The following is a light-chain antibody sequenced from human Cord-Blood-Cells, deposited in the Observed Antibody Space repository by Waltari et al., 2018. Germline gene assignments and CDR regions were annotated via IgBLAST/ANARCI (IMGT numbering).Light chain of an antibody. Sequence: QSALTQPASVSASPGQSITISCPGTSSDVGGYNYVSWYQQHPGNAPKPMISEVSNRPSGVSNRFSGSKSGNTASLTISGLQAEDEADYYCSSYTSSSTLVVFGGGTKLTVL. CDR2: EVS. CDR3: SSYTSSSTLVV. J-gene: IGLJ2*01. CDR1: SSDVGGYNY. V-gene: IGLV2-14*01.